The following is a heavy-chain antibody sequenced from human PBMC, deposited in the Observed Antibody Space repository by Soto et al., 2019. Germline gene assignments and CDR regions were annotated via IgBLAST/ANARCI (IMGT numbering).Heavy chain of an antibody. CDR2: IWYDGSNK. D-gene: IGHD2-15*01. CDR3: ARDPSHSRGGDAFDI. CDR1: GFTFSSYG. Sequence: GGSLRLSCAASGFTFSSYGMHWVRQAPGKGLEWVAVIWYDGSNKYYADSVKGRFTISRDNSKNTLYLQMNSLRAEDTAVYYCARDPSHSRGGDAFDIWGQGTMVTVSS. J-gene: IGHJ3*02. V-gene: IGHV3-33*01.